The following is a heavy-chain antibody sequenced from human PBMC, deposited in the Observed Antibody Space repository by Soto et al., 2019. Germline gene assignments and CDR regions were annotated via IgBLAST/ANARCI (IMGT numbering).Heavy chain of an antibody. CDR2: IYYSGST. CDR3: ARLVYDSSGYRPG. V-gene: IGHV4-39*01. CDR1: GGSISSSSYY. J-gene: IGHJ4*02. Sequence: SETLSLTFTVSGGSISSSSYYWGWIRQPPGKGLEWIGSIYYSGSTYYNPSIKNRVNISVDTSKNKLSLKLSTVTAADTAVYYCARLVYDSSGYRPGWGQGTLVTVS. D-gene: IGHD3-22*01.